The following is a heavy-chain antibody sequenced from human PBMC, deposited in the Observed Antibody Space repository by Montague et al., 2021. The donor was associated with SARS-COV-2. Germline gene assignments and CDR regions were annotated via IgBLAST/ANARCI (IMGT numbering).Heavy chain of an antibody. CDR1: GGSISSYY. V-gene: IGHV4-59*08. J-gene: IGHJ4*02. CDR2: IYYSWST. Sequence: SETLSLTCTVSGGSISSYYWSWVWQHPGKGLEWIGYIYYSWSTNYNSPLKSRVTISVDTSKNKFSLKLSPVTAADTAVYYCARHRPLDNIVATVYFDYWGQGTLVTVSS. D-gene: IGHD5-12*01. CDR3: ARHRPLDNIVATVYFDY.